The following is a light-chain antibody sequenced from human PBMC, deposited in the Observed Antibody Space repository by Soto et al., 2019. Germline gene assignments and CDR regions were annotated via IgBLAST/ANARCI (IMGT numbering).Light chain of an antibody. J-gene: IGKJ1*01. CDR2: GAT. Sequence: IVMTQSPATLSVAPGERARLSCRASQRVCSSYLAWYQQKPGQAPRLLIYGATSRATGIPDRFSGRGSGTGLTLTIRRLEPEDFAVYYCQQDDSSLWTFGQGTKVGIK. CDR3: QQDDSSLWT. V-gene: IGKV3-20*01. CDR1: QRVCSSY.